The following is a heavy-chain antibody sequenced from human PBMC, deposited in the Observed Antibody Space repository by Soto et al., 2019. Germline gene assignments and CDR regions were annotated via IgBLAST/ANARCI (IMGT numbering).Heavy chain of an antibody. D-gene: IGHD6-19*01. CDR1: GYTFFNYG. CDR2: ISAYNGKR. J-gene: IGHJ4*02. Sequence: QVQLVQSGAEVMKPGASVKVSCKASGYTFFNYGISWVRQAPGQGLERMGWISAYNGKRNYAGKFQGGAALTTETSTSTAYMALRSLRSDVTAVYYCARDGITLAGSFDYWGQGTLVTVSS. V-gene: IGHV1-18*01. CDR3: ARDGITLAGSFDY.